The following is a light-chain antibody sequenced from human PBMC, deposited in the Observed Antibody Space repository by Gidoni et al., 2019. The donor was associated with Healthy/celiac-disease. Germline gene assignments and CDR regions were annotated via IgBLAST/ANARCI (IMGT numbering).Light chain of an antibody. CDR3: CSYAGSYTYV. V-gene: IGLV2-11*01. CDR1: SSDVGGYNY. CDR2: DVS. J-gene: IGLJ1*01. Sequence: SALTQPRSVSGSPGQSVTNSCTGTSSDVGGYNYVSWYQQHPGKAPKLMIYDVSKRPSGVPDRFSGSKSGNTASLTISGLQAEDEADYYCCSYAGSYTYVFGTGTKVTVL.